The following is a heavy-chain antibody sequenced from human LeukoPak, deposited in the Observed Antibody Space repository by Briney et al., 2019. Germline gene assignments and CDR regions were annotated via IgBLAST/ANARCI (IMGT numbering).Heavy chain of an antibody. D-gene: IGHD4-17*01. CDR2: ISGSGGST. CDR3: AKVATVTTRYYYMDV. J-gene: IGHJ6*03. V-gene: IGHV3-23*01. Sequence: PGGSLRLSCAASGYTFNSYATTWVRQAPGQGLEWVSAISGSGGSTYYADSVKGRFTISRDNSKNTLYLQMNSLRAEDTAVYYCAKVATVTTRYYYMDVWGKGTTVTVSS. CDR1: GYTFNSYA.